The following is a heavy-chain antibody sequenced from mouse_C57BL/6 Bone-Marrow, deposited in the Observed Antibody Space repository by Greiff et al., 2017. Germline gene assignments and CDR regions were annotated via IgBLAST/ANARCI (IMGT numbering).Heavy chain of an antibody. D-gene: IGHD1-1*01. CDR2: IWSGGST. V-gene: IGHV2-2*01. J-gene: IGHJ4*01. Sequence: QVQLKESGPGLVQPSQSLSITCTVSGFSLTSYGVHWVRQSPGKGLEWLGVIWSGGSTDYNAAFISRLSISKDNSKSQVFFKMNSLQADDTAIYYCARNPITTVVATEAMDYWGQGTSVTVSS. CDR3: ARNPITTVVATEAMDY. CDR1: GFSLTSYG.